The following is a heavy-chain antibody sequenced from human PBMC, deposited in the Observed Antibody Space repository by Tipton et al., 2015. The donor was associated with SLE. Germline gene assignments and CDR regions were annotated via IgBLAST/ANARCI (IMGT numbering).Heavy chain of an antibody. CDR3: ARGDTTMFIAFDI. D-gene: IGHD5-18*01. J-gene: IGHJ3*02. CDR1: GGSISSYY. CDR2: IYYSGST. Sequence: TLSLTCTVSGGSISSYYWSWIRQPPGKGLGWIGYIYYSGSTNYNPSLKSRVTISVGTSKNQFSLKLSSVTAADTAVYYCARGDTTMFIAFDIWGQGTIVTVSS. V-gene: IGHV4-59*01.